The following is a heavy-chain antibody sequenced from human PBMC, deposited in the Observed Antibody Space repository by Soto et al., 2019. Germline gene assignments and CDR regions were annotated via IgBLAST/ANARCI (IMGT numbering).Heavy chain of an antibody. CDR1: GFTFSSYS. CDR2: ISSSSSYI. CDR3: ARVTPGYCSGGSCYGNYYYYMDV. V-gene: IGHV3-21*01. Sequence: EVQLVESGGGLVKPGGSLRLSCAASGFTFSSYSMNWVRQAPGKGLEWVSSISSSSSYIYYADSVKGRFTISRDNAKNSLSLQMNRLRAEDTAVYYCARVTPGYCSGGSCYGNYYYYMDVWGKGTTVTVSS. D-gene: IGHD2-15*01. J-gene: IGHJ6*03.